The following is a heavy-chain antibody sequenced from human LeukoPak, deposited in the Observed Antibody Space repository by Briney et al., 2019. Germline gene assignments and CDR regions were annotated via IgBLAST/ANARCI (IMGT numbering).Heavy chain of an antibody. D-gene: IGHD4-11*01. CDR1: GGSFSGYY. J-gene: IGHJ4*02. CDR3: ARGGDYSNYLDY. CDR2: INHSGST. V-gene: IGHV4-34*01. Sequence: SETLSLTCAVYGGSFSGYYWSWIRQPPGKGLEWIGEINHSGSTNYNPSLKSRVTISVDTSKNQFSLKLYSVTAADTAVYYCARGGDYSNYLDYWGQGTLVTVSS.